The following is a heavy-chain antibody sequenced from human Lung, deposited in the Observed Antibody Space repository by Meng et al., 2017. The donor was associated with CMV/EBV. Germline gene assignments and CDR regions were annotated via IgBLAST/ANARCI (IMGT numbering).Heavy chain of an antibody. CDR1: GGSISSNIR. D-gene: IGHD1-26*01. CDR2: IDDSGST. V-gene: IGHV4-4*02. Sequence: QVQLQESGPGRVKPSGTLSLTCGVPGGSISSNIRWTWVRQPPGKGLEWIGDIDDSGSTNYNPSLNSRISISLDKSKNHFSLKVNSVTAADTAVYYCARGKQDAWELLAYWGQGALVTVSS. J-gene: IGHJ4*02. CDR3: ARGKQDAWELLAY.